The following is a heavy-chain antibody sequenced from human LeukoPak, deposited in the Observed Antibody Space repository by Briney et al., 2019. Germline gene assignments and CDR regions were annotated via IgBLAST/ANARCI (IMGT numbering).Heavy chain of an antibody. V-gene: IGHV4-59*08. D-gene: IGHD3-3*01. CDR3: ARTHAFGYFDY. CDR1: GGSISSYY. Sequence: SETLSLTCTVSGGSISSYYWSWIRQPPGKGLEWIGYIYYSGSTNYNPSLKSRVTISVDTSKNQFSLKLSSVTAADTAVYYCARTHAFGYFDYWGQGTLVTASS. CDR2: IYYSGST. J-gene: IGHJ4*02.